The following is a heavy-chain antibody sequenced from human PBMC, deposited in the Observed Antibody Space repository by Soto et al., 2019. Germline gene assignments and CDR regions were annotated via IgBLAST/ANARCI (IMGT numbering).Heavy chain of an antibody. J-gene: IGHJ4*02. V-gene: IGHV3-23*01. CDR2: ISGSGGST. CDR3: AKEFEYSSSTGFYY. CDR1: GFTFSSYA. Sequence: EVQLLESGGGLVQPGGSLRLSCAASGFTFSSYAMSWVRQAPGKGLEWVSSISGSGGSTYYADSVKGRFTISRDNYKNTLYMQMNSLRAEDTAVYYCAKEFEYSSSTGFYYWGQGTLVTVSS. D-gene: IGHD6-6*01.